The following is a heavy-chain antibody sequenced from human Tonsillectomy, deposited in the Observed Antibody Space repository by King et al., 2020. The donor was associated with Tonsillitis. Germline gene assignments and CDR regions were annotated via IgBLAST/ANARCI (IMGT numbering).Heavy chain of an antibody. V-gene: IGHV4-59*08. J-gene: IGHJ3*01. CDR1: GGSISSYY. CDR2: IYYRGST. CDR3: ARLPSPIPNAFDV. Sequence: VQLQESGPGLVKPSETLSLTCTVSGGSISSYYWSWIRQPPGKGLEWIGYIYYRGSTYYNPSLMSRVTISVDTSKNQLSLRLSSVTAADTAVYYCARLPSPIPNAFDVWGRGTMVTVSS.